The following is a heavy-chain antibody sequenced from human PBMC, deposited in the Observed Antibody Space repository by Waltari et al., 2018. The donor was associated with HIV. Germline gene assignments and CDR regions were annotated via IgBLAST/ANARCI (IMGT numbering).Heavy chain of an antibody. V-gene: IGHV3-23*01. CDR1: GFTFSSYA. J-gene: IGHJ4*02. D-gene: IGHD7-27*01. Sequence: EVQVLESGGGLVQPGGSLRLSCAASGFTFSSYAMSWVRQAPGKGLEGVAGSSGSGGITYYTHSMKGRFTISRDNSKNTLYLQMNSLRAEDTAVYYCANPNAEDYWGQGTLVTVSS. CDR2: SSGSGGIT. CDR3: ANPNAEDY.